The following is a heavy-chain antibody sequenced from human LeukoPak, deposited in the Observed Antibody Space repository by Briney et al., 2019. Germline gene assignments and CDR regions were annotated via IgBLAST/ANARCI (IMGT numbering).Heavy chain of an antibody. D-gene: IGHD3-10*01. CDR3: ARVMITMVRGAQPFDY. Sequence: PGGSLRLSCAASGFTFSSYEMNWVRQAPGKGLEWVSYISSSGSTIYYADSVKGRSTISRDNAKNSLYLQMNSLRAEDTAVYYCARVMITMVRGAQPFDYWGQGTLVTVSS. CDR2: ISSSGSTI. J-gene: IGHJ4*02. V-gene: IGHV3-48*03. CDR1: GFTFSSYE.